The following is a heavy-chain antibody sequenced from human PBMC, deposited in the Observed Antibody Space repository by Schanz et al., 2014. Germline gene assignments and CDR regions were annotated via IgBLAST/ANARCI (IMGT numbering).Heavy chain of an antibody. J-gene: IGHJ6*02. CDR3: AKDRQTTVNRVGYYYGMDV. Sequence: ARLVESGGGLVEPGGSLRLSCTASGFTFRDYQMTWIRQAPGKGLEWVSYITSGSAKFYADSVKGRFTISRDNAKNSLYLQMNSLRAEDTALYYCAKDRQTTVNRVGYYYGMDVWGQGTTVTVSS. CDR2: ITSGSAK. D-gene: IGHD4-4*01. V-gene: IGHV3-11*01. CDR1: GFTFRDYQ.